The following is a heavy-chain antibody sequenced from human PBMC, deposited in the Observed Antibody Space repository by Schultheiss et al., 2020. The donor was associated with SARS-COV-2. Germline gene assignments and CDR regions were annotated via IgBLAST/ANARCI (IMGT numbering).Heavy chain of an antibody. J-gene: IGHJ4*02. Sequence: GGSLRLSCAASGFTFSSYAMHWVRQAPGKGLEWVAVISYDGSNKYYADSVKGRFTISRDNSKNTLYLQMNSLRAEDTAVYYCARFAINYDSSGYYYFDYWGQGTLVTVSS. CDR3: ARFAINYDSSGYYYFDY. V-gene: IGHV3-30*04. CDR2: ISYDGSNK. D-gene: IGHD3-22*01. CDR1: GFTFSSYA.